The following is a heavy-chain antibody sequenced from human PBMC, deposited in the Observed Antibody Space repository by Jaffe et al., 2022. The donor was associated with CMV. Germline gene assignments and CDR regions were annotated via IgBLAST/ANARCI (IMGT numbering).Heavy chain of an antibody. J-gene: IGHJ4*02. CDR3: ARGDGCTGGSCYFDS. D-gene: IGHD2-8*02. CDR2: IWHDGSKR. V-gene: IGHV3-33*08. Sequence: QVQLVESGGGVVQPGRSLRLSCEASGFTFSSYGMHWVRQAPGKGLEWVAVIWHDGSKRDHVDSVKGRFTISRDNFKNTLFLQMNSLRAEDTAVYYCARGDGCTGGSCYFDSWGQGTLVTVSS. CDR1: GFTFSSYG.